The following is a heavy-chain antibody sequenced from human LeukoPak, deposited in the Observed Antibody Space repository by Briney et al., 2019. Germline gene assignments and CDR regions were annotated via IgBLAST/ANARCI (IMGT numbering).Heavy chain of an antibody. CDR1: GGSFSGYY. V-gene: IGHV4-59*01. D-gene: IGHD3-10*01. CDR3: ARGGSGTYYYYYYMDV. J-gene: IGHJ6*03. CDR2: IYYSGST. Sequence: PSETLSLTCAVYGGSFSGYYWSWIRQPPGKGLEWIGYIYYSGSTNYNPSLKSRVTISVDTSKNQFSLKLSSVTAADTAVYYCARGGSGTYYYYYYMDVWGKGTTVTISS.